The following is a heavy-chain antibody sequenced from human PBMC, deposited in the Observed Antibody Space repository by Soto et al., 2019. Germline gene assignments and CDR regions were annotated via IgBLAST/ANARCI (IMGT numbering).Heavy chain of an antibody. CDR3: AHTAFGYSSSPSLDV. Sequence: QITLKESGPTLVKPTQTLTLTCTFSGFSLSTSGVGVGWIRQPPGKALEWLALIYWDDDKRYSPSLKSRLTTTKDTAKNQVVLTTTNMDPVHTATYYCAHTAFGYSSSPSLDVWGHGTTVTVSS. CDR1: GFSLSTSGVG. CDR2: IYWDDDK. V-gene: IGHV2-5*02. D-gene: IGHD6-13*01. J-gene: IGHJ6*02.